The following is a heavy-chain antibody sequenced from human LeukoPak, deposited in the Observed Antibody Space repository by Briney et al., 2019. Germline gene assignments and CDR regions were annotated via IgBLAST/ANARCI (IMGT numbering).Heavy chain of an antibody. V-gene: IGHV4-39*07. Sequence: SETLTLTCTVSGGSISSSSYYWGWIRQPPGKGLEWIGSIYYSGSTYYNPSLKSRVTISVETSKNQFSLKLSSVTAADTAVYYCARDLPYSSKNWFDPWGQGTLVTVSS. CDR2: IYYSGST. CDR3: ARDLPYSSKNWFDP. D-gene: IGHD6-13*01. J-gene: IGHJ5*02. CDR1: GGSISSSSYY.